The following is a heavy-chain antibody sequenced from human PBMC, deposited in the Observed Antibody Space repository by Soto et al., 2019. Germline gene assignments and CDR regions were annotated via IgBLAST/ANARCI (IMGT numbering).Heavy chain of an antibody. V-gene: IGHV3-21*01. CDR2: ISSRSSYI. Sequence: EVQLVESGGGLVKPGGSLRLSCAASGFTFSIYSMNWVRQAPGKGLEWVSSISSRSSYIYYADSVKGRFTISRDNAKNSQYMKMNSLRAEDTAVYYCARGDVGDYYGMDVWGQGTTFTVSS. CDR1: GFTFSIYS. D-gene: IGHD3-16*01. CDR3: ARGDVGDYYGMDV. J-gene: IGHJ6*02.